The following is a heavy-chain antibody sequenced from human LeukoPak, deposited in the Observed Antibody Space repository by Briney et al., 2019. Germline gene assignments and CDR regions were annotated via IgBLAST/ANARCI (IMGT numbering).Heavy chain of an antibody. D-gene: IGHD2-8*01. CDR1: GVSVSSGTYY. CDR3: TRSTNLEAFDI. V-gene: IGHV4-61*01. J-gene: IGHJ3*02. CDR2: IYYSGST. Sequence: SETLSLTCTVSGVSVSSGTYYWSWIRQPPGKGLEWIGYIYYSGSTNYNPSLKSRVTISVDTSKNQCSLKLSSVTTADTVVYYCTRSTNLEAFDIWGQGTMVTVSS.